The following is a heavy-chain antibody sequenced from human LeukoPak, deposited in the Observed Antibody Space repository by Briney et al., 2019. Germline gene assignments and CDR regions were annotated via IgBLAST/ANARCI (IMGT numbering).Heavy chain of an antibody. J-gene: IGHJ4*02. CDR3: ARRQGLRITGTFFDY. V-gene: IGHV4-39*01. D-gene: IGHD1/OR15-1a*01. CDR1: GGSISSSSYY. CDR2: IYYSGST. Sequence: SETLSLTCTVSGGSISSSSYYWGWIRQPSGKGLEWIGSIYYSGSTYYNPSLKSRVTISVDTSKNQFSLKLSSVTAADTAVYYCARRQGLRITGTFFDYWGQGTLVTVSS.